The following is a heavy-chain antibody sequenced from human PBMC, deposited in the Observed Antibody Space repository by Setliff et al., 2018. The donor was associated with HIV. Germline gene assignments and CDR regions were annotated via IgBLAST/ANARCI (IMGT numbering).Heavy chain of an antibody. CDR3: ARELRITIFGVVNNWFDP. CDR2: IVPIFSTA. J-gene: IGHJ5*02. V-gene: IGHV1-69*13. CDR1: GGTFSTYA. D-gene: IGHD3-3*01. Sequence: GASVKVSCKASGGTFSTYAISWLRQAPGQGLEWMGGIVPIFSTANYAQRFQGRVTITADESTSTAYMELSSLRSEDTAVYYCARELRITIFGVVNNWFDPWGQGTLVTVSS.